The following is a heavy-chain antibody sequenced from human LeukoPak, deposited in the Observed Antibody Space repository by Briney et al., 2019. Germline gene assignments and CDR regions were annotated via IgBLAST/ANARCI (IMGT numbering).Heavy chain of an antibody. Sequence: ASVKVSCKASGYTFTGYYMHWVRQAPGQGLEWMGWINPNSGGTNYAQKFQGRVTMTRDTSISTAYMELSRLRSDDTAVYYCARVGCSSTSCYGEYYFDYWGQGTLVTVSS. CDR1: GYTFTGYY. D-gene: IGHD2-2*01. J-gene: IGHJ4*02. V-gene: IGHV1-2*02. CDR3: ARVGCSSTSCYGEYYFDY. CDR2: INPNSGGT.